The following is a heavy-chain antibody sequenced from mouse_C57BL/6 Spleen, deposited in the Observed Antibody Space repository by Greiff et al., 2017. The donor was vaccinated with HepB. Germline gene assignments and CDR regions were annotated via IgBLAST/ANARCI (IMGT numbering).Heavy chain of an antibody. CDR1: GFTFSSYA. J-gene: IGHJ1*03. CDR2: ISSGGDYI. D-gene: IGHD2-9*01. Sequence: EVQLQESGEGLVKPGGSLKLSCAASGFTFSSYAMSWVRQTPEKRLEWVAYISSGGDYIYYADTVKGRFTISRDNARNTLYLQMSSLKSEDTAMYYCTRDKPPPYYGYDERYFDVWGTGTTVTVSS. V-gene: IGHV5-9-1*02. CDR3: TRDKPPPYYGYDERYFDV.